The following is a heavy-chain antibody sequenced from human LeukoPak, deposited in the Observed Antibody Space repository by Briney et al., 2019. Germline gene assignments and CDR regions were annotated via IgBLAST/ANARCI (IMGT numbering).Heavy chain of an antibody. CDR1: GGSFSGYY. CDR2: INHSGST. J-gene: IGHJ4*02. V-gene: IGHV4-34*01. CDR3: ASDPYSSSRYAYYFDY. Sequence: SETLSLTCAVYGGSFSGYYWSWIRQPPGKGLEWIGEINHSGSTNYNPSLKSRVTISVDTSKNQFSLKLSSVTAADTAVYYCASDPYSSSRYAYYFDYWGQGTLVTVSS. D-gene: IGHD6-13*01.